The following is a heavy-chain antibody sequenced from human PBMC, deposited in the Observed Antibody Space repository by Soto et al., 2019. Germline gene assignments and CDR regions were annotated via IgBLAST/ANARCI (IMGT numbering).Heavy chain of an antibody. CDR2: INPSGGST. J-gene: IGHJ4*02. CDR3: AREVADDDILTGLDY. CDR1: GYTFTRYY. V-gene: IGHV1-46*01. D-gene: IGHD3-9*01. Sequence: QVQLVQSGAEVKKPEASVKVSCKASGYTFTRYYIHWVRQAPGQGLEWMGIINPSGGSTTYAEKFQGRVTMTRDTSTSTVYMELSSLRAEDTALYFCAREVADDDILTGLDYWGQGTMVTASS.